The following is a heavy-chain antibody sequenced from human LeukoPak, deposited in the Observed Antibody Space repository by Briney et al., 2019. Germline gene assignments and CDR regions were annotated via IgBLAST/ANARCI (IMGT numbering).Heavy chain of an antibody. V-gene: IGHV3-23*01. CDR2: ISGSGHNT. CDR3: ANDFPGRVWFDF. Sequence: PGGSLRLSCAASGFTFSSYAMSWVRQAPGKGLEWVSSISGSGHNTYYADSVKGRFTVSRDNSKNTLYLQMNSLRGEGTGGYHWANDFPGRVWFDFWGQGTLVTVSS. D-gene: IGHD3-16*01. CDR1: GFTFSSYA. J-gene: IGHJ4*02.